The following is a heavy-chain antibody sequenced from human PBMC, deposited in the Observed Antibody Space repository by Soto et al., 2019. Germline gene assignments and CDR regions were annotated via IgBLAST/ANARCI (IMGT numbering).Heavy chain of an antibody. CDR2: IHKDGSTT. Sequence: PGGSLRLSCVVSGFTFSMYWMHWVRQVPGKGLVWVSHIHKDGSTTSYADSVKGRFTISRDNAKNTVYLQINSLRAEDTAVYYCARGGVGSFDYWGQGTQVTVSS. D-gene: IGHD2-2*03. V-gene: IGHV3-74*01. CDR3: ARGGVGSFDY. CDR1: GFTFSMYW. J-gene: IGHJ4*02.